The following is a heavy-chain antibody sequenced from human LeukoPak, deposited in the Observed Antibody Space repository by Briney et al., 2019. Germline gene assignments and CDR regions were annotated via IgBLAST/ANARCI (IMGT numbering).Heavy chain of an antibody. D-gene: IGHD3-22*01. Sequence: KSGGSLTLSCAASGFTFSDYHMTWIRQAPGKGLEWVSYISGSSIYTRYADSVKGRFTISRDNAKNSLYLQMNSLRAEDTALYYCVRDISGYYFDYWGQGTLVTVSS. CDR1: GFTFSDYH. CDR2: ISGSSIYT. CDR3: VRDISGYYFDY. J-gene: IGHJ4*02. V-gene: IGHV3-11*05.